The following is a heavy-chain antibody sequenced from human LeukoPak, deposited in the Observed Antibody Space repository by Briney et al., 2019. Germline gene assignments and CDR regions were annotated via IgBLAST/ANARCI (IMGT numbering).Heavy chain of an antibody. CDR1: GFTFSRNS. Sequence: GGSLRLSCAASGFTFSRNSMIWVRQAPGKGLEWLSSISSSGSTIYYADSVKGRFTISRDNAKNSLYLQMISLRAEDTAVYYCARDRCDGDCRDWDYWGQGTPVTVSS. V-gene: IGHV3-48*04. D-gene: IGHD2-21*02. CDR2: ISSSGSTI. CDR3: ARDRCDGDCRDWDY. J-gene: IGHJ4*02.